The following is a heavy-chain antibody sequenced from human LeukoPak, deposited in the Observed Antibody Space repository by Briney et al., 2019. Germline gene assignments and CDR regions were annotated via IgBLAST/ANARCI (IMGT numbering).Heavy chain of an antibody. CDR2: IYHSGST. CDR3: ARLPHLRLGYYYYYMDV. V-gene: IGHV4-30-2*01. CDR1: GGSISSGGYY. J-gene: IGHJ6*03. D-gene: IGHD3-9*01. Sequence: SQTLSLTCTVSGGSISSGGYYWSWIRQPPGKGLEWIGYIYHSGSTYYNPSLKSRVTISVDRSKNQFSLKLSSVTAADTAVYYCARLPHLRLGYYYYYMDVWGKGTTVTVSS.